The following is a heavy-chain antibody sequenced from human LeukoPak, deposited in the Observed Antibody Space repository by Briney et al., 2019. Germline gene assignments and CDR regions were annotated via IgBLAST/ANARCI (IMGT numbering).Heavy chain of an antibody. J-gene: IGHJ4*02. V-gene: IGHV3-74*01. D-gene: IGHD3-22*01. CDR3: ARSGWPYYFDY. CDR1: GFTFSSYW. Sequence: GGSLRLSCAASGFTFSSYWMHWVRHAPGKGVVWVSRIHSDGSSTIYADSVRGRFTISRDDAKSTLYLQMNSLRAEDTAVYYCARSGWPYYFDYWGQGTLVTVSS. CDR2: IHSDGSST.